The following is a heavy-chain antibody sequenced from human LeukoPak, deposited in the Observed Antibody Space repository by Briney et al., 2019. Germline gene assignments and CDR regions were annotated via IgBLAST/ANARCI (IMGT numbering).Heavy chain of an antibody. CDR2: INHSGRT. D-gene: IGHD2-2*01. CDR3: ARGLPSLGDY. J-gene: IGHJ4*02. Sequence: PSETLSLTCAVYGGSFSGYYWNWIRQPLGKGLEWIGEINHSGRTNYNPSLKSRVTISVDTTENQFSLKLSSVTAADTAVYYCARGLPSLGDYWGQGALVTVSS. V-gene: IGHV4-34*01. CDR1: GGSFSGYY.